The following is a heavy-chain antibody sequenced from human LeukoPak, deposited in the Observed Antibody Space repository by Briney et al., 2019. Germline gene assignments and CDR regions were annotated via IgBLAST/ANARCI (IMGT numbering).Heavy chain of an antibody. CDR2: INHSGST. V-gene: IGHV4-34*01. D-gene: IGHD3-16*02. J-gene: IGHJ4*02. Sequence: SETLSLTCAVYGGSFSGYYWSWIRQPPGKGLEWIGEINHSGSTNYNPSLKSRVTTSVDTSKNQFSLKLSSVTAADTAVYYCARSGMITFGGVIAPYYFDYWGQGTLVTVSS. CDR1: GGSFSGYY. CDR3: ARSGMITFGGVIAPYYFDY.